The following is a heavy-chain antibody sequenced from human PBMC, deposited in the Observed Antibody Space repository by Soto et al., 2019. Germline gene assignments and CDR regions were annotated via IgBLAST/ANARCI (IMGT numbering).Heavy chain of an antibody. D-gene: IGHD3-10*01. CDR2: ISGSGGST. J-gene: IGHJ6*03. V-gene: IGHV3-23*01. CDR3: AKGITYYYGSGSYYGDYYYYYMDV. CDR1: GFTFSSYA. Sequence: GGSLRLSCAASGFTFSSYAMSWVRQAPGKGLEWVSAISGSGGSTYYADSVKGRFTISRDNSKNTLYLQMNSLRAEDTAVYYCAKGITYYYGSGSYYGDYYYYYMDVWGKGTTVTVSS.